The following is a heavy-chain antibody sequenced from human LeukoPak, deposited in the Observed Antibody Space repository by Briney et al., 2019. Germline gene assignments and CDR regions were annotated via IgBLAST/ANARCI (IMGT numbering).Heavy chain of an antibody. J-gene: IGHJ6*02. CDR3: AREVTVTTGIGYYYYGMDV. V-gene: IGHV1-18*01. CDR1: GYTFTSYG. CDR2: ISAYNVNT. D-gene: IGHD4-17*01. Sequence: SVKVSCRASGYTFTSYGISWVRQAPGQGLEWMGWISAYNVNTNYAQKLQGRVTMTTDTSTSTAYMELRSLRSDDTAVYYCAREVTVTTGIGYYYYGMDVWGQGTTVTVSS.